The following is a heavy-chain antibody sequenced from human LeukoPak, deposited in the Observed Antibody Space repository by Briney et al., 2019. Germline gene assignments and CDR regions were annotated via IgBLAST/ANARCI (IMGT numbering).Heavy chain of an antibody. CDR3: ARSRSYYDFWSGYYRWSINY. D-gene: IGHD3-3*01. J-gene: IGHJ4*02. CDR2: INTNTGNP. V-gene: IGHV7-4-1*02. CDR1: GGTFSSYA. Sequence: ASVKVSCKASGGTFSSYAMNWVRQAPGQGLEWMGWINTNTGNPTYAQGFTGRFVFSLDTSVSTAYLQISSLKAEDTAVYYCARSRSYYDFWSGYYRWSINYWGQGTLATVSS.